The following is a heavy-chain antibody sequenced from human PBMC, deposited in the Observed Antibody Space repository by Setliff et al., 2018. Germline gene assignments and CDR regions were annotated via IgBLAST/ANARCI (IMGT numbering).Heavy chain of an antibody. V-gene: IGHV3-7*03. CDR1: GFTFSRFW. CDR2: IKQDGSVK. CDR3: ARAGYGKGYDY. J-gene: IGHJ4*01. D-gene: IGHD3-10*01. Sequence: GGSLRLSCAASGFTFSRFWMNWVRQAPGKGLEWVANIKQDGSVKYYVDSVKGRFTISRENAKNSLYLQMNNLRTDETAIYYCARAGYGKGYDYWGQGTLVTVSS.